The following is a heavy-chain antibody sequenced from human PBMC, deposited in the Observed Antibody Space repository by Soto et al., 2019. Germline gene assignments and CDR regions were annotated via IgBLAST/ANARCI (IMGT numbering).Heavy chain of an antibody. V-gene: IGHV4-59*01. D-gene: IGHD5-18*01. CDR1: GGSISSYY. J-gene: IGHJ4*02. Sequence: SETLSLTCTVSGGSISSYYWIWIRQPPGKGLEWIGYIYYSGSTNYNPSLKSRVTISVDTSKNQFSLKLSSVTAADTAVYYCARTLYSYGPRFDYWGQGTLVTVS. CDR2: IYYSGST. CDR3: ARTLYSYGPRFDY.